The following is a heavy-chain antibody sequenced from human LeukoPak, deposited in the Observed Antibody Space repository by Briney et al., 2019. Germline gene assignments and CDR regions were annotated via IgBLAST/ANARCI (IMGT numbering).Heavy chain of an antibody. CDR1: GDSISRSTYY. CDR2: VYYGRSP. V-gene: IGHV4-39*02. CDR3: ARSSGTGTFSY. D-gene: IGHD6-25*01. J-gene: IGHJ4*02. Sequence: SETLSLTCTVSGDSISRSTYYWAWIRQPPGKGLEWIGSVYYGRSPYYNPSLESRATISVDTSKNHSSLKMSSVTAADTAVYYCARSSGTGTFSYWGQGTLVTVSS.